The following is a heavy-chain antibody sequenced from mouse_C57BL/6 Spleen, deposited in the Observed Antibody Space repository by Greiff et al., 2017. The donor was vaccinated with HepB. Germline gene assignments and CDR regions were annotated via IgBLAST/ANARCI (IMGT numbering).Heavy chain of an antibody. CDR3: ARERNYGHYFDY. J-gene: IGHJ2*01. D-gene: IGHD1-1*02. CDR1: GFTFSSYA. CDR2: ISDGGSYT. Sequence: DVQRVESGGGLVKPGGSLKLSCAASGFTFSSYAMSWVRQTPEKRLEWVATISDGGSYTYYPDNVKGRFTISRDNAKNNLYLQMSHLKSEDTAMYYCARERNYGHYFDYWGQGTTLTVSS. V-gene: IGHV5-4*01.